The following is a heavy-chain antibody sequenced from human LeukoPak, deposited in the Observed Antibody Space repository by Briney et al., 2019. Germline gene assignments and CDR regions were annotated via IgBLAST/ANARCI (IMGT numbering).Heavy chain of an antibody. J-gene: IGHJ4*02. CDR3: ANESDRVHSSGNY. V-gene: IGHV3-23*01. CDR2: ISGSGGST. Sequence: GGSLRLSCAASGFTFSSYAMSWVRQAPGKGLERVSAISGSGGSTYYADSVKGRFTISRDNSKNTLYLQMNSLRAEDTAVYYCANESDRVHSSGNYWGQGTLVTVSS. D-gene: IGHD6-19*01. CDR1: GFTFSSYA.